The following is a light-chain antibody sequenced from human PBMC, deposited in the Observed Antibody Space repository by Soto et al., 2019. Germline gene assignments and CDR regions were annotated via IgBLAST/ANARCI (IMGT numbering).Light chain of an antibody. J-gene: IGLJ1*01. CDR3: SSYTSSSLHV. CDR2: DVS. CDR1: SSDVGGYNY. V-gene: IGLV2-14*03. Sequence: QSALTQPASLSGSPGQSITISCTGTSSDVGGYNYVSWYQQHPGKAPKLMIYDVSNRPSGVSYRFSGSKSGNTASLTISGLQAEDEADYYCSSYTSSSLHVFGTGTKVTVL.